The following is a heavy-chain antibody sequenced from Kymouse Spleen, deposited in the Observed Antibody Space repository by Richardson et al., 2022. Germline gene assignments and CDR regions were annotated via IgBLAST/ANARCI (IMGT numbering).Heavy chain of an antibody. CDR1: GGSISSSSYY. Sequence: QLQLQESGPGLVKPSETLSLTCTVSGGSISSSSYYWGWIRQPPGKGLEWIGSIYYSGSTYYNPSLKSRVTISVDTSKNQFSLKLSSVTAADTAVYYCARRRVLRFLEWLLNWFDPWGQGTLVTVSS. CDR3: ARRRVLRFLEWLLNWFDP. CDR2: IYYSGST. D-gene: IGHD3-3*01. V-gene: IGHV4-39*01. J-gene: IGHJ5*02.